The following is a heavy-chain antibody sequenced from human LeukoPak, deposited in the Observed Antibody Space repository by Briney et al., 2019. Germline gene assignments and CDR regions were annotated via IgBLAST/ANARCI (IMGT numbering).Heavy chain of an antibody. CDR3: ASQGTGDTVLQ. CDR2: IYYSGST. Sequence: SETLSLTCTVSGGSISSYYWSWIRQPPGKGLEWIGYIYYSGSTNYNPSLKSRVTISVDTSKNQFSLKLSSVTAADTAVYYCASQGTGDTVLQWGQGTLVTVSS. V-gene: IGHV4-59*01. CDR1: GGSISSYY. D-gene: IGHD2-8*01. J-gene: IGHJ4*02.